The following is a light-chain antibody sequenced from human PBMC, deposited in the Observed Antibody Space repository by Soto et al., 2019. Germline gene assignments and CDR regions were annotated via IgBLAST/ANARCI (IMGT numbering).Light chain of an antibody. J-gene: IGKJ2*01. CDR1: QSITYW. Sequence: DIQMTHSPSSLSASVGDRVTITCRASQSITYWLAWYQQKPGRAPKLLIYDVFNLQSGVPSRFSGSGSGKEFTLTISSLQPDDFATYYCQQYHSFSLTFGQGIKVEIX. CDR3: QQYHSFSLT. CDR2: DVF. V-gene: IGKV1-5*01.